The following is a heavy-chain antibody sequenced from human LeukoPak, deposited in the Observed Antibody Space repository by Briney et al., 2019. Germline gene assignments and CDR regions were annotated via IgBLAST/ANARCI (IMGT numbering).Heavy chain of an antibody. CDR2: INPNSGGT. Sequence: ASVKVSCKASGYTYTGYYMHWVRQPPGQGLEWMGWINPNSGGTNYAQKFQGRVTMTRDTSISTAYMELSRLRSDDTAVYYCARVLGSSWPHGNWFDPWGQGTLVTVSS. CDR1: GYTYTGYY. J-gene: IGHJ5*02. CDR3: ARVLGSSWPHGNWFDP. V-gene: IGHV1-2*02. D-gene: IGHD6-13*01.